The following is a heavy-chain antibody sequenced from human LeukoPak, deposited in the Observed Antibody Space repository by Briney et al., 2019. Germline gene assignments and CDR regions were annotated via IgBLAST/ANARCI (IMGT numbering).Heavy chain of an antibody. Sequence: ASVKVSCKTSGYTFTTYAMHWVRQAPGQRLEWMGWISPANGDTKYSQRFQGRVTITRDTSANTAYMELSSLRSEDTAVYYCARGRYCSGGSCALGYWGQGTLVTVSS. J-gene: IGHJ4*02. CDR1: GYTFTTYA. CDR3: ARGRYCSGGSCALGY. V-gene: IGHV1-3*01. D-gene: IGHD2-15*01. CDR2: ISPANGDT.